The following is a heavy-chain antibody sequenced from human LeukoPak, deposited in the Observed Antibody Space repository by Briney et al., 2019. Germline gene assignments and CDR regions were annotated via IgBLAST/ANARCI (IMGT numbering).Heavy chain of an antibody. CDR1: GGSFSGYY. CDR3: ARGRSRYSGYDYRWFDP. Sequence: PSETLSHTCAVYGGSFSGYYWSWIRQPPGKGLEWIGEINHSGSTNYNPSLKSRVTISVDTSKNQFSLKLSSVTAADTAVYYCARGRSRYSGYDYRWFDPWAREPWSPSPQ. CDR2: INHSGST. J-gene: IGHJ5*02. D-gene: IGHD5-12*01. V-gene: IGHV4-34*01.